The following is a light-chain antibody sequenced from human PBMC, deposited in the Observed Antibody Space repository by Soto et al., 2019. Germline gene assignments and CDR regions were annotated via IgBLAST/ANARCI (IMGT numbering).Light chain of an antibody. J-gene: IGKJ4*01. CDR3: HQYGSSPLA. Sequence: EIVLTQSPGTLSLSPGERATLSCRASQSVSSSYLAWYQQKPGQAPRLLIYGASSRATGIPDRFSGSVYGTHCTLTISRLEREGFAVYYFHQYGSSPLAVGGGTKVEIK. V-gene: IGKV3-20*01. CDR2: GAS. CDR1: QSVSSSY.